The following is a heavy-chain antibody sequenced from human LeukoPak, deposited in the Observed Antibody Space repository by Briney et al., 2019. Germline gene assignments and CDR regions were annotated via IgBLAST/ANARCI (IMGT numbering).Heavy chain of an antibody. V-gene: IGHV1-69*13. D-gene: IGHD1-14*01. CDR2: IIPTFGTA. J-gene: IGHJ6*03. CDR3: ARVTTYYYYYYMDV. CDR1: RGTFSSYA. Sequence: GASVKVSCKASRGTFSSYAIGWVRQAPGQGLEWMGGIIPTFGTANYAQKFQGRVTISADESTSTAYMELSSLRSEDTAVYYCARVTTYYYYYYMDVWGKGTTVTVSS.